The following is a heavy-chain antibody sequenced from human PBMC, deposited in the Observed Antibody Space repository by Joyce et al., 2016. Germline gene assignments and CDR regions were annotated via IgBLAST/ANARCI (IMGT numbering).Heavy chain of an antibody. V-gene: IGHV3-49*04. CDR1: GLPFGLYT. CDR2: VRTKGFGGTK. CDR3: TSSFETSGYYLTDY. Sequence: EVQLVESGGGLVQPGRSLRLSCKTSGLPFGLYTLSWVRQAPGKGLEWVSLVRTKGFGGTKEYAASVKGRFTISRDDSNNIAYLQMNSLKTEDTATYFCTSSFETSGYYLTDYWGQGTLVTVSS. J-gene: IGHJ4*02. D-gene: IGHD3-22*01.